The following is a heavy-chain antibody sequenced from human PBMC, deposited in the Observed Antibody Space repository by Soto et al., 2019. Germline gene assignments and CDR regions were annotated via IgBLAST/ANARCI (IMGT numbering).Heavy chain of an antibody. D-gene: IGHD1-26*01. Sequence: QVQVVESGGGVVQPGRSLRLSCAASGFTFSGSAMHWVRQAPGKGLEWVALISYDGSNKFYADSVKGRFTIPRDNSKNTLYLQMNSLRPEDTAVYYCVRGYSGTYHPRAYWGQGTLVTVSS. J-gene: IGHJ4*02. CDR3: VRGYSGTYHPRAY. CDR1: GFTFSGSA. CDR2: ISYDGSNK. V-gene: IGHV3-30-3*01.